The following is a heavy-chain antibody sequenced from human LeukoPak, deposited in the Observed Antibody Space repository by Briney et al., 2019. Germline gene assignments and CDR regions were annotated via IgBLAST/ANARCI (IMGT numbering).Heavy chain of an antibody. CDR3: AKGNVDTAMVHYYYGMDV. D-gene: IGHD5-18*01. J-gene: IGHJ6*02. Sequence: GGSLRLSCAASGFTFDDYAMHWVRQAPGKGLEWVSLISGDGGSTYYADSAKGRFTISRDNSKNSLYLQMNSLRTEDTALYYCAKGNVDTAMVHYYYGMDVWGQGTTVTVSS. CDR2: ISGDGGST. V-gene: IGHV3-43*02. CDR1: GFTFDDYA.